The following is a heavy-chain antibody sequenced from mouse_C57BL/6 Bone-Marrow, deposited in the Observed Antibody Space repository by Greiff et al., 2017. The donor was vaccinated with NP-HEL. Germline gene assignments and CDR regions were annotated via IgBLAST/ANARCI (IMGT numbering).Heavy chain of an antibody. CDR1: GYTFTSYG. CDR2: IYPRSGNT. J-gene: IGHJ2*01. V-gene: IGHV1-81*01. D-gene: IGHD4-1*01. Sequence: QVQLKESGAELARPGASVKLSCKASGYTFTSYGISWVKQRTGQGLEWIGEIYPRSGNTYYNEKFKGKATLTADKSSSTAYMELRSLTSEDSAVYFCARWEDYFDYCGQGTTLTVSS. CDR3: ARWEDYFDY.